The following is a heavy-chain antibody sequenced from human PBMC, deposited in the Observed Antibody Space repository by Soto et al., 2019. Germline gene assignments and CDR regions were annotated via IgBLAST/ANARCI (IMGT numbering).Heavy chain of an antibody. D-gene: IGHD3-10*01. CDR2: ISISSSTR. CDR3: ARGGGFFDY. Sequence: EVQLVESGGGLVQPGGSLRLSCAASGFTFSSYVINWLRQAPGKGLEWVSYISISSSTRYYADSVRGRFTISRDNAMNSLYLQMNSLRDEDTAVYYCARGGGFFDYWGQGTLVTVSS. CDR1: GFTFSSYV. J-gene: IGHJ4*02. V-gene: IGHV3-48*02.